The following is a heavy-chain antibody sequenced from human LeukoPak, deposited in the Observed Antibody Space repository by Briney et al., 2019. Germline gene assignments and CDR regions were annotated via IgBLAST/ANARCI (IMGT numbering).Heavy chain of an antibody. CDR2: ISGSGGST. J-gene: IGHJ5*02. CDR1: GFTFSSYS. CDR3: AKEAIRWLMVRGVNWFDP. D-gene: IGHD3-10*01. V-gene: IGHV3-23*01. Sequence: GGSLRLSCAASGFTFSSYSMNWVRQAPGKGLEWVSAISGSGGSTYYADSVKGRFTISRDNSKNTLYLQMNSLRAEDTAVYYCAKEAIRWLMVRGVNWFDPWGQGTLVTVSS.